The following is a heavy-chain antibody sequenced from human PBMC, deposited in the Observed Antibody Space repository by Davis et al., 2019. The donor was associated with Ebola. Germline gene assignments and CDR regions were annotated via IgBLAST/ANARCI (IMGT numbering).Heavy chain of an antibody. J-gene: IGHJ4*02. D-gene: IGHD1-14*01. CDR2: IIPILGIA. CDR1: GGTFSSYA. CDR3: AREPERATDFDY. V-gene: IGHV1-69*04. Sequence: SVKVSCKASGGTFSSYAINWVRQAPGQGLEWMGRIIPILGIANYAQKFQGRVTITADKSTSTAYMELSSLRSDDTAVYYCAREPERATDFDYWGQGTLVTVSS.